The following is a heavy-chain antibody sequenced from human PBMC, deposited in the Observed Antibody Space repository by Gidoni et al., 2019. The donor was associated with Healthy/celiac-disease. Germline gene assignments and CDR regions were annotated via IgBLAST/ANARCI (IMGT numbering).Heavy chain of an antibody. V-gene: IGHV4-38-2*01. Sequence: QVQLQESGPGLVKPSETLSLTCAVSGYSISSGYYWGWIRPPPGKGLEWIGSSYHSGSTYYNPSLKSRVTISVDTSKNQFSLKLSSVTAADTAVYYCARARNNWNYGAMGYWGQGTLVTVSS. J-gene: IGHJ4*02. CDR3: ARARNNWNYGAMGY. CDR1: GYSISSGYY. CDR2: SYHSGST. D-gene: IGHD1-7*01.